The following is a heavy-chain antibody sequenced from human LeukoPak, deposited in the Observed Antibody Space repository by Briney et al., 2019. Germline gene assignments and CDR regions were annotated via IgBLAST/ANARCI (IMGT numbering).Heavy chain of an antibody. CDR3: AKGAGYSSGWYLWFDP. V-gene: IGHV3-23*01. D-gene: IGHD6-19*01. J-gene: IGHJ5*02. Sequence: GGSLRLSCAASGFTFSTYAMSWVRQAPGKGLEWVSIVSGSGGGTYYADSVKGRFTISRDNSKNTMFLLMYSLRVEDTAVYYCAKGAGYSSGWYLWFDPWGQGTLVTVSS. CDR1: GFTFSTYA. CDR2: VSGSGGGT.